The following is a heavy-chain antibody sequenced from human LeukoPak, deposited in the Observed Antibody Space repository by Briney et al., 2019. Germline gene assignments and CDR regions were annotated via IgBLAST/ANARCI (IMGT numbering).Heavy chain of an antibody. CDR1: GFTFSSYG. D-gene: IGHD4-11*01. J-gene: IGHJ4*02. Sequence: GGSLRLSCAASGFTFSSYGTHWVRQAPGKGLEWVAVISYDGSNKYYADSVKGRFTISRDNSKNTLYLQMNSLRAEDTAVYYCAKDDDDYPFDYWGQGTLVTVSS. V-gene: IGHV3-30*18. CDR3: AKDDDDYPFDY. CDR2: ISYDGSNK.